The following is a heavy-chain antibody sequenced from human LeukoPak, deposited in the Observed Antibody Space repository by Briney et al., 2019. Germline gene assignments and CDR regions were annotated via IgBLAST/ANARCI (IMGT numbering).Heavy chain of an antibody. CDR2: ISPYNGYT. J-gene: IGHJ4*02. V-gene: IGHV1-18*01. Sequence: ASVKVSCKASGYTFINSAIGLVRQAPGQGLEWMGWISPYNGYTKYAESLQGRVTMTTDTSTSTAYMELRSLRSDDTAMYYCARVGASYDGLIDYWGQGTRVTVSS. CDR1: GYTFINSA. CDR3: ARVGASYDGLIDY. D-gene: IGHD1-26*01.